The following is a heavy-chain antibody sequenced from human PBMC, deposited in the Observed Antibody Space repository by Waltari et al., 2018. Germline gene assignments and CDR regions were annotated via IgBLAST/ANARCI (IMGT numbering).Heavy chain of an antibody. CDR3: AREVVPAAKIVVNWFDP. J-gene: IGHJ5*02. Sequence: QVQLVQSGSEWKKPGASVKVSCKAYGYSFTNYAINWVRQAPGQGLEWMGWITTNTENPTDTQGFTRRFVFSLDTSVSTAYLQINDLKAEDTAIYYCAREVVPAAKIVVNWFDPWGQGTQVTVSS. D-gene: IGHD2-2*01. V-gene: IGHV7-4-1*02. CDR1: GYSFTNYA. CDR2: ITTNTENP.